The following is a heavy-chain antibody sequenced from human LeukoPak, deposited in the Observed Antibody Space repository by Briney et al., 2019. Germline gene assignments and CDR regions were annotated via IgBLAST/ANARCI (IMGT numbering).Heavy chain of an antibody. CDR1: GFPFISYG. V-gene: IGHV3-33*01. CDR2: LVYDARS. CDR3: ARDLSAAFDF. Sequence: GGSLRLSCAASGFPFISYGMHWVRQAPGKGLEWVARLVYDARSDYANSVKSRFSISRDDSKNTLFLDMSNLRVEDTALYYCARDLSAAFDFWGQGVLVTVSS. D-gene: IGHD6-19*01. J-gene: IGHJ4*02.